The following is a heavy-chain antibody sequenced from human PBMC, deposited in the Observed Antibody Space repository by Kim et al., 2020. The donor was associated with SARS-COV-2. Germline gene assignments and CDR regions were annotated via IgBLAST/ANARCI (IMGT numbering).Heavy chain of an antibody. D-gene: IGHD2-2*01. CDR2: ISAYNGNT. CDR1: GYTFTSYG. CDR3: ARVPHCSSTSCYDLNY. Sequence: ASVKVSWKASGYTFTSYGISWVRQAPGQGLEWMGWISAYNGNTNYAQKLQGRVTMTTDTSTSTAYMELRSLRSDDTAVYYCARVPHCSSTSCYDLNYWGQGTLVTVSS. V-gene: IGHV1-18*04. J-gene: IGHJ4*02.